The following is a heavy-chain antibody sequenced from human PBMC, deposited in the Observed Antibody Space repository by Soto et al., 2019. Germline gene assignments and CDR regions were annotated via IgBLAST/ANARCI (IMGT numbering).Heavy chain of an antibody. V-gene: IGHV3-33*01. D-gene: IGHD5-12*01. CDR3: ARGRYDDTFDY. J-gene: IGHJ4*02. CDR1: GFTFSSYG. Sequence: GGSLRLSCAASGFTFSSYGMHWVRQAPGKGLEWVAVIWYDGSNKYYADSVKGRFTISRANSKNTLYLQMNSLRAEDTAVYYCARGRYDDTFDYWGQGTLVTVSS. CDR2: IWYDGSNK.